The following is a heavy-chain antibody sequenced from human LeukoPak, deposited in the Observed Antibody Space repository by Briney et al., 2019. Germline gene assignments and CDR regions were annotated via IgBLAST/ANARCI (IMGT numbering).Heavy chain of an antibody. CDR3: ARDRRDYYYYGMDV. V-gene: IGHV3-33*01. J-gene: IGHJ6*02. CDR2: IWYDGSNK. Sequence: GGSLRLSCAASGFTFSSYGMHWVRQAPGKGLEWVAVIWYDGSNKYYADSVKGRFTISRDNSKNTLYLQMNSLRAEDTAVYYCARDRRDYYYYGMDVWGRGTTVTVSS. CDR1: GFTFSSYG.